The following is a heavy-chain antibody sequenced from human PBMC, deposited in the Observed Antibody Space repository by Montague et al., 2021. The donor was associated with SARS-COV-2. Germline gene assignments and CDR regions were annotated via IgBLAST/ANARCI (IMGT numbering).Heavy chain of an antibody. J-gene: IGHJ5*02. V-gene: IGHV4-4*08. CDR3: ARKGGGNSGWFDP. Sequence: KYNPYLKSRVTVSVDTSKNQFSVKVTSVTAADTAVYYFARKGGGNSGWFDPWCQGTLGTVSS. D-gene: IGHD2-15*01.